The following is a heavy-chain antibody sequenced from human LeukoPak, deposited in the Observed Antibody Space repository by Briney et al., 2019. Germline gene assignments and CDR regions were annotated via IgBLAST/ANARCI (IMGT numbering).Heavy chain of an antibody. CDR3: ARGRAVAGYHY. CDR2: IYSSGST. V-gene: IGHV4-59*01. Sequence: ETLSLTCTVSGGSISSYYWSWIRQPPGKGLEWIGYIYSSGSTNYNPSLKSRVTISVDTSKNQFSLMLSSVTAADTAVYYCARGRAVAGYHYWGQGTLVTVSS. D-gene: IGHD6-19*01. J-gene: IGHJ4*02. CDR1: GGSISSYY.